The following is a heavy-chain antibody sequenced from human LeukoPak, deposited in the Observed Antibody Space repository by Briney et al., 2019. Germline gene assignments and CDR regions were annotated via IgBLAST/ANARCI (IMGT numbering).Heavy chain of an antibody. CDR2: MNPNSGKT. D-gene: IGHD3-10*01. Sequence: ASVKVSCKASGYTFTSYDINWVRQSTGQGREWMGWMNPNSGKTGYAQKFNGRFTMTRNTSISTAYMGMSKLRSEDTAVQYYASGLTIGIYGPWGQGTLVTVSS. J-gene: IGHJ5*02. CDR3: ASGLTIGIYGP. CDR1: GYTFTSYD. V-gene: IGHV1-8*01.